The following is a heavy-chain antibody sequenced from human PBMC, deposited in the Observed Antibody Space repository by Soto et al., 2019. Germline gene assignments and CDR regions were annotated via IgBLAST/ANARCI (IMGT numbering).Heavy chain of an antibody. V-gene: IGHV1-8*01. CDR2: MNPNSGNT. CDR1: GYTFTSYD. CDR3: ARGLTPNYDFWSGYYTDYYYYYYMDV. D-gene: IGHD3-3*01. J-gene: IGHJ6*03. Sequence: RASVKVSCKASGYTFTSYDINWVRQATGQGLEWMGWMNPNSGNTGYAQKFQGRVTMTRNTSISTAYMELSSLRSEDTAVYYCARGLTPNYDFWSGYYTDYYYYYYMDVWGKGTTVTVSS.